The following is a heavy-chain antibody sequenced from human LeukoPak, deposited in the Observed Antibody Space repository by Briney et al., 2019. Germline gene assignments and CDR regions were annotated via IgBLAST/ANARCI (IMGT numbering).Heavy chain of an antibody. CDR2: ISGSGGST. J-gene: IGHJ5*02. CDR1: GFTFSSYA. D-gene: IGHD2-15*01. Sequence: GGSLRLSCAASGFTFSSYAMSWVRQAPGKGLEWVSAISGSGGSTYYADSVKGRFTISRDNSKNTLYLQMNSLRAEDTAVYYCAKGGYCSGGSRHTPADWFDPWGQGTLVTVSS. CDR3: AKGGYCSGGSRHTPADWFDP. V-gene: IGHV3-23*01.